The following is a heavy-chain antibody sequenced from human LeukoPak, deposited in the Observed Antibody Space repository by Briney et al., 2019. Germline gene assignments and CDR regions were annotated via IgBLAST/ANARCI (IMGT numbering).Heavy chain of an antibody. V-gene: IGHV3-23*01. CDR2: ISGSGGST. CDR1: GFTFSSYA. CDR3: AKVWDIVVVVAATYFDY. Sequence: GASLRLSCAASGFTFSSYAMSWVRQAPGKGLEWVSAISGSGGSTYYADSVKGRFTISRDNSKSTLYPQMNSLRAEDTAVYYCAKVWDIVVVVAATYFDYWGQGTLVTVSS. J-gene: IGHJ4*02. D-gene: IGHD2-15*01.